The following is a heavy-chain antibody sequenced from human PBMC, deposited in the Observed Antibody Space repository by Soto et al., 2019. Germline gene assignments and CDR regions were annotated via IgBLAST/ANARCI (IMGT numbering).Heavy chain of an antibody. Sequence: EVQLLESGGGLVQPGGSLRLSCAASGFTFSSYAMSWVRQAPGKGLEWVSAISGSGGSTYYADSVKGRFTISRENSENALYLQMTSLRAEDTAVNYCANDESSSGWFDWDFDLWGRGTLVTVSS. CDR1: GFTFSSYA. CDR2: ISGSGGST. CDR3: ANDESSSGWFDWDFDL. J-gene: IGHJ2*01. D-gene: IGHD6-19*01. V-gene: IGHV3-23*01.